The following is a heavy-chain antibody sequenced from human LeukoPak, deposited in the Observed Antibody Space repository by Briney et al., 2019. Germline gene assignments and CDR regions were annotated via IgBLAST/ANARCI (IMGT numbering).Heavy chain of an antibody. V-gene: IGHV4-59*01. D-gene: IGHD3-22*01. CDR3: ASVYYYDSSGSPEYFQH. CDR2: IYYSGST. J-gene: IGHJ1*01. CDR1: GGSISSYY. Sequence: SETLSLTCTVFGGSISSYYWSWIRQPPGKGLEWIGYIYYSGSTNYNPSLKSRVTISVDTSKNQFSLKLSSVTAADTAVYYCASVYYYDSSGSPEYFQHWGQGTLVTVSS.